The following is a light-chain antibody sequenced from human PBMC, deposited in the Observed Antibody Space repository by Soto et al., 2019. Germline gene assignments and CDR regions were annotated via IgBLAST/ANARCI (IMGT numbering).Light chain of an antibody. V-gene: IGKV1-39*01. CDR3: QQSYRVPRT. CDR1: QSISSY. CDR2: AAS. Sequence: IQMAQNTSSLPGSVGDRITITWRASQSISSYLNWYQQKPGKAPKLLIYAASSLQSGVPSRFSGSVPGTDFTLTFSSLQPEDFASYYLQQSYRVPRTFGGGTKVDNK. J-gene: IGKJ4*01.